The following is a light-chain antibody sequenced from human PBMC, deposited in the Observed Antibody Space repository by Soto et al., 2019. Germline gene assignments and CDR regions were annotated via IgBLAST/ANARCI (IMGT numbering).Light chain of an antibody. CDR3: QHYGSSHA. Sequence: VLTQSPATLSLSPGERATLSCRASQTVSSSLAWYQQKPGQTPRLVIHGVFNRAAGIPDRFSGSGSGTDFTITNRRLEPEDFAVYYCQHYGSSHAFGQGTRLEIK. CDR2: GVF. V-gene: IGKV3-20*01. CDR1: QTVSSS. J-gene: IGKJ5*01.